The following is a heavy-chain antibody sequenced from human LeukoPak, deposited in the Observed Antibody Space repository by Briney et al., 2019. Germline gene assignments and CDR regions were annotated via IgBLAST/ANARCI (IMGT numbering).Heavy chain of an antibody. J-gene: IGHJ4*02. CDR2: ISYDGSNK. V-gene: IGHV3-30*07. D-gene: IGHD2-15*01. CDR1: GFTFSSYA. Sequence: GRSLRLSCAASGFTFSSYAMHWVRQAPGKGLEWVAVISYDGSNKYYADSVKGRFTISRDNAKASLFLQMNSLSSEDTAVYYCARRNAGTWWSFDSWGQGTLVTVSS. CDR3: ARRNAGTWWSFDS.